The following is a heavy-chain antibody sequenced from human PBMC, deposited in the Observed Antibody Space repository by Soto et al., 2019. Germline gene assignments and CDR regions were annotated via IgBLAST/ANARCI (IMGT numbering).Heavy chain of an antibody. D-gene: IGHD4-17*01. CDR2: ISAYNGNT. Sequence: ASVKVSCKASGYTFTSNGISWVRQAPGQGLEWMGWISAYNGNTNYAQKLQGRVTMTTDTSTSTAYMELRSLRSDDTAVYYCARDFPSTVVTSPSTNWFDPWGQGTLVTVSS. J-gene: IGHJ5*02. V-gene: IGHV1-18*04. CDR3: ARDFPSTVVTSPSTNWFDP. CDR1: GYTFTSNG.